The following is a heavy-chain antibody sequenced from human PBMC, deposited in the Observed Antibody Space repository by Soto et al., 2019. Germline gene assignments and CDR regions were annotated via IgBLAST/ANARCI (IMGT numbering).Heavy chain of an antibody. V-gene: IGHV1-18*01. CDR3: ARDRGVAPPVAGNTHYYYYMDV. D-gene: IGHD6-19*01. Sequence: QDQLVQSGVEVKKPGASVKFSCKASGYSFTNYGITWVRQAPGQGCEWMGWISAYNGNTNYAQKFQGRVTMTTDASTSTAYLELRSLRSEGTAVYYCARDRGVAPPVAGNTHYYYYMDVWGKGTTVTVSS. CDR2: ISAYNGNT. CDR1: GYSFTNYG. J-gene: IGHJ6*03.